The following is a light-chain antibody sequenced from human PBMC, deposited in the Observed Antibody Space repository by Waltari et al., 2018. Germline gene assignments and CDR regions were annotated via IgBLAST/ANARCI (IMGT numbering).Light chain of an antibody. J-gene: IGLJ1*01. V-gene: IGLV2-14*03. CDR3: LSFSAVGTRV. Sequence: QSALTQPASVSGSPGQSITISCTGTSSDVGRYNYVSWYQQHPDKVPKLLIFDVIYRPSGVSDRFSGPKSGNTASLTISGLRADDEADYYCLSFSAVGTRVFGTGTRVTVL. CDR2: DVI. CDR1: SSDVGRYNY.